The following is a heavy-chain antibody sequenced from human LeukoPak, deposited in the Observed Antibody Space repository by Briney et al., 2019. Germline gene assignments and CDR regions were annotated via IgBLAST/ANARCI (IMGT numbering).Heavy chain of an antibody. CDR2: IYHSGST. CDR1: GGSISSGGSY. D-gene: IGHD2-2*01. V-gene: IGHV4-30-2*01. Sequence: SQTLSLTCTVSGGSISSGGSYWSWIRQPPGKGLDWIVYIYHSGSTYYNPSLKSRVTISVDRSKNQFSLKLSSVTAADTAVYYCARWIVVVPAAISSMVAFDIWGQGTMVTVSS. J-gene: IGHJ3*02. CDR3: ARWIVVVPAAISSMVAFDI.